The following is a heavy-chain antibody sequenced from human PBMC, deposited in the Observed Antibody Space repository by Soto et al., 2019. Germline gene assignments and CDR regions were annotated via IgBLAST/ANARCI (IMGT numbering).Heavy chain of an antibody. CDR1: GYTFSSYG. V-gene: IGHV1-18*01. Sequence: QVQLVQSGVEVKKAGASVKVSCKASGYTFSSYGISWARQAPGQGLEWMGWISDYNGNTHYAQKFQGRLIMTTDTSTXTXXXEXKGRRSDATAVYFCAREGYYSGSGTYSPPRYYGMDVWGQGTTVTVSS. CDR3: AREGYYSGSGTYSPPRYYGMDV. CDR2: ISDYNGNT. J-gene: IGHJ6*02. D-gene: IGHD3-10*01.